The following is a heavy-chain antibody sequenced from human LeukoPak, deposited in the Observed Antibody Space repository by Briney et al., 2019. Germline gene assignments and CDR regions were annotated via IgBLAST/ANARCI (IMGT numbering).Heavy chain of an antibody. CDR2: IYPGDSDT. CDR3: ANYNSYGHIDY. V-gene: IGHV5-51*01. D-gene: IGHD5-18*01. CDR1: RYSFTSYW. J-gene: IGHJ4*01. Sequence: EESLKISCKGSRYSFTSYWIGGVLQMPGKGLEWMGIIYPGDSDTRYSPSFQGQVTISADKSISTAYLQWSSLKASDTAMYYCANYNSYGHIDYWGQGTLVTVSS.